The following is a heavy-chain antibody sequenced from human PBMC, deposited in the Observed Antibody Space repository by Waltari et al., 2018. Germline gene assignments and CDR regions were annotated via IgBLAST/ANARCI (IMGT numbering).Heavy chain of an antibody. CDR3: ARNYRDY. Sequence: EVQLVESGGGLVQPGGSLRLSCAGSGFTFSHYWVHWVRQVPGKGLVGVSRISGDGRITHYADSVKGRFTISRDNAENTLYLQMNSLTVEDTAVYYCARNYRDYWGQGTLVTVSS. CDR2: ISGDGRIT. CDR1: GFTFSHYW. D-gene: IGHD3-16*02. J-gene: IGHJ4*02. V-gene: IGHV3-74*01.